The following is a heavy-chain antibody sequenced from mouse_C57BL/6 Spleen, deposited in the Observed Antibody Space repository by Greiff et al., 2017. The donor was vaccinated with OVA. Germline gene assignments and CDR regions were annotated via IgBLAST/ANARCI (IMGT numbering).Heavy chain of an antibody. CDR1: GYAFSSSW. V-gene: IGHV1-82*01. Sequence: QVQLQQSGPELVKPGASVKISCKASGYAFSSSWMNWVKQRPGKGLEWIGRIYPGDGDTNYNGKFKGKATLTADKSSSTAYMQLSSLTSEDSAVYFCASLTFYAMDDWGQGTSVTVSS. CDR2: IYPGDGDT. CDR3: ASLTFYAMDD. J-gene: IGHJ4*01. D-gene: IGHD4-1*01.